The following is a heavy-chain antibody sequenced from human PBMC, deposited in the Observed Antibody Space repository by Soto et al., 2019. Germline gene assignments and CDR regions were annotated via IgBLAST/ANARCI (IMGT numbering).Heavy chain of an antibody. D-gene: IGHD3-16*02. CDR2: ISYDGSNK. V-gene: IGHV3-30-3*01. CDR1: GFTFSSYA. Sequence: GGSLRLSCAASGFTFSSYAMHWVRQAPGKGLEWVAVISYDGSNKYYADSVKGRFTISRDNSKNTLYLQMNSLRAEDTAVYYCARPGGVWGSYRFSLDYWGQGTLVTVSS. J-gene: IGHJ4*02. CDR3: ARPGGVWGSYRFSLDY.